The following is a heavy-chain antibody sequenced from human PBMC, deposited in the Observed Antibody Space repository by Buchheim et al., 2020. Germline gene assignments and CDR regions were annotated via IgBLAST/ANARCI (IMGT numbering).Heavy chain of an antibody. CDR3: ARQLPDYDFWSGPPGYFDY. J-gene: IGHJ4*02. V-gene: IGHV4-59*08. Sequence: QVQLQESGPGLVKPSETLSLTCTVSGGSISSYYWSWIRQPPGKGLEWIGYIYYSGSTNYNPSLKSRVTISVDTSKNQFSLQLSSVTAADTAVYYCARQLPDYDFWSGPPGYFDYWGQGT. CDR1: GGSISSYY. CDR2: IYYSGST. D-gene: IGHD3-3*01.